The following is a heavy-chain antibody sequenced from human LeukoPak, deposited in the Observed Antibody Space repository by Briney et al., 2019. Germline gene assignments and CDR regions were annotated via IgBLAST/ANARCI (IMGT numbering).Heavy chain of an antibody. V-gene: IGHV1-18*01. J-gene: IGHJ4*02. CDR3: ARDLSSSLDY. Sequence: HEASVKVSCKASGYTFTSYGISWVRQAPGQGLEWMGWISAYNGSTNYAQKLQGRVTMTTDTSTSTAYMELRSLRSDDTAVYYCARDLSSSLDYWGQGTLVTVSS. D-gene: IGHD6-13*01. CDR1: GYTFTSYG. CDR2: ISAYNGST.